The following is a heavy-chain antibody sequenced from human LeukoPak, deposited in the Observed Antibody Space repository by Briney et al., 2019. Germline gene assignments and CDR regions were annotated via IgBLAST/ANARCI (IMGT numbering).Heavy chain of an antibody. Sequence: SETLSLTCTVSGGSISSNYWSWIRQPPGKGLEWITYSSYTGSTNYNPSLKSRVTISVDTSKNQFSLRLRSVTSADTAVYYCTRFIPSSGIDPWGQGTLVTVSS. CDR3: TRFIPSSGIDP. CDR1: GGSISSNY. CDR2: SSYTGST. D-gene: IGHD3-10*02. J-gene: IGHJ5*02. V-gene: IGHV4-59*01.